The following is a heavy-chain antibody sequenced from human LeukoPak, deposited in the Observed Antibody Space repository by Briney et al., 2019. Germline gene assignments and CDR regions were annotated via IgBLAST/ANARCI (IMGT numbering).Heavy chain of an antibody. J-gene: IGHJ4*02. V-gene: IGHV1-69*10. CDR2: IIPILGIA. CDR1: GGTFSSYA. D-gene: IGHD6-13*01. Sequence: SVKVSCKASGGTFSSYAISWVRQAPGQGLEWMGWIIPILGIANYAQKFQGRVTITADKSTSTAYMELSSLRSEDTAVYYCARGTRYSSSWYGGGLDYWGQGTLVTVSS. CDR3: ARGTRYSSSWYGGGLDY.